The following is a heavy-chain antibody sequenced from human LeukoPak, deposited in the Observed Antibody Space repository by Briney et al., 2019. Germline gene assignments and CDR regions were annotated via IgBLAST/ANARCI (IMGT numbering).Heavy chain of an antibody. CDR2: FDLEDGET. V-gene: IGHV1-24*01. CDR3: ATDRVGGIIAFDI. D-gene: IGHD3-10*01. J-gene: IGHJ3*02. CDR1: GYTLTELS. Sequence: ASVKVSCKVSGYTLTELSMHWVRQAPGKGLEWMGSFDLEDGETIYAQKFQGRVTMTEDTSTDTAYMELRSLRSEDTAVYYCATDRVGGIIAFDIWGQGTMVTVSS.